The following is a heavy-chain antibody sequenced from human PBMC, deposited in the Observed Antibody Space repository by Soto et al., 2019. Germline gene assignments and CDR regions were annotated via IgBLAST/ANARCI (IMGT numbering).Heavy chain of an antibody. CDR1: GFTFSSYS. CDR3: AGLMCDTAMDDYGMDV. J-gene: IGHJ6*02. Sequence: GGSLRLSCAASGFTFSSYSMNWVRQAPGKGLEWVSYISSSSTTIYYADSVKGRFTISRDNAKNSLYLQMNSLRDEDTAVYYCAGLMCDTAMDDYGMDVWGQGTTVTVSS. V-gene: IGHV3-48*02. CDR2: ISSSSTTI. D-gene: IGHD5-18*01.